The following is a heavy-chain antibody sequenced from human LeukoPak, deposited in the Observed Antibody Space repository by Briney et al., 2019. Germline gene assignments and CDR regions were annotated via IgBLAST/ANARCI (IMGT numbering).Heavy chain of an antibody. V-gene: IGHV1-69*13. CDR3: ARDIVEMATNAISGDLHWFDP. CDR1: GGTFSSYA. Sequence: SVKVSCKASGGTFSSYAISWVRQAPGQGLEWMVGIIPIFGTANYAQKFQGRVTITADESTSTAYMELSSLRSEDTAVYYCARDIVEMATNAISGDLHWFDPWGQGTLVTVSS. CDR2: IIPIFGTA. J-gene: IGHJ5*02. D-gene: IGHD5-24*01.